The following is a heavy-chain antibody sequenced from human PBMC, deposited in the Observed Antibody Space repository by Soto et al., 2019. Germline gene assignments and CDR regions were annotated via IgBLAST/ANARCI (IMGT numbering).Heavy chain of an antibody. CDR1: GGSISSGNYY. V-gene: IGHV4-30-4*01. CDR3: ATMGTPATGLYFFDY. D-gene: IGHD2-15*01. J-gene: IGHJ4*02. Sequence: QVQLQESGPGLVKPSQTLSLTCTVSGGSISSGNYYWSWIRQPPGKGLELIGFISYSGSTYYSTSLKSRVTISVDTSKSQFSLNLSFVTAADTAVYYCATMGTPATGLYFFDYWGQGSLVTVSS. CDR2: ISYSGST.